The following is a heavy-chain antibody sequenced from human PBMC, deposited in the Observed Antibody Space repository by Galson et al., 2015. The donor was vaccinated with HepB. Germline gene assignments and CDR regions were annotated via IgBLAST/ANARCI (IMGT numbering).Heavy chain of an antibody. CDR1: GDSVSSHSAA. CDR3: ACGNYHFDC. CDR2: TYYRSKWYN. J-gene: IGHJ4*02. Sequence: CAISGDSVSSHSAAWNWIRQSPSRGLEWLGRTYYRSKWYNDYAVSVKSRITINPDTSKSQFSLQLSSVTPEDTAVYYCACGNYHFDCWDQGTLVTVSS. V-gene: IGHV6-1*01. D-gene: IGHD5-24*01.